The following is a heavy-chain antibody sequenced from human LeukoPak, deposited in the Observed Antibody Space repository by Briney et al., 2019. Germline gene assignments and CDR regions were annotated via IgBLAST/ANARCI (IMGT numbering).Heavy chain of an antibody. CDR2: IWYDGSTK. Sequence: GGSLRLSCAASGFTFSSFGMHWVRQSPGKGLEWVAVIWYDGSTKVYADSVKGRFTISRDNSRNTLYLQVNSLRAEGTAVYYCARDRYSSMWSVFEYWGQGALVTVSS. J-gene: IGHJ4*02. CDR3: ARDRYSSMWSVFEY. D-gene: IGHD6-13*01. CDR1: GFTFSSFG. V-gene: IGHV3-33*01.